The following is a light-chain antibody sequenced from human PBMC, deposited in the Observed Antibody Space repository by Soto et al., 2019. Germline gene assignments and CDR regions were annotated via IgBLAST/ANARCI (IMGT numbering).Light chain of an antibody. Sequence: EIVLTHSPATLSLSSGERATLSCRASQSVSSYLAWYQQKPGQAPRLLIYDASNRATGIPARFSGSGSGTDFTLTISSLEPEDFAVYYCQQRSNWPRLTFGGGTKVDIK. V-gene: IGKV3-11*01. CDR3: QQRSNWPRLT. CDR1: QSVSSY. J-gene: IGKJ4*01. CDR2: DAS.